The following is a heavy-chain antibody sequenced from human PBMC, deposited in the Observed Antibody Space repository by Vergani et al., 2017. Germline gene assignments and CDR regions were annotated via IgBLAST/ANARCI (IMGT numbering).Heavy chain of an antibody. CDR2: IKQDGSEK. CDR1: GFTFSSYW. D-gene: IGHD1-26*01. V-gene: IGHV3-7*03. J-gene: IGHJ6*03. Sequence: EVQLVESGGGLVQPGGSLRLSCAASGFTFSSYWMSWVRQAPGKGLEWVANIKQDGSEKYYVDSVKGRFTISRDNAKNSLYLQMNSLRAEDTAVYYCAGDSGDEGYYYYYMDVWGKGTTVTVSS. CDR3: AGDSGDEGYYYYYMDV.